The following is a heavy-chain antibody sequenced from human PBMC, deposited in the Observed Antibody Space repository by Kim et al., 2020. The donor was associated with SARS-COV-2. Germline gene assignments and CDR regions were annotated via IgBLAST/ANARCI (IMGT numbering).Heavy chain of an antibody. CDR3: ARGGYRVDYYYYYGMDV. D-gene: IGHD5-18*01. J-gene: IGHJ6*02. V-gene: IGHV1-8*01. CDR1: GYTFTSYD. CDR2: MNPNSGNT. Sequence: ASVKVSCKASGYTFTSYDINWVRQATGQGLEWMGWMNPNSGNTGYAQKFQGRVTMTRNTSISTAYMELSSLRSEDTAVYYCARGGYRVDYYYYYGMDVWGQGTTVTVSS.